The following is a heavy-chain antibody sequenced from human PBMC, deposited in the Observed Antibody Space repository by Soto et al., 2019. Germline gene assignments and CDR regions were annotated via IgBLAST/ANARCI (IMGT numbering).Heavy chain of an antibody. CDR3: VKGRITMVWGSRIPTDFYY. CDR1: GFTFSSYA. CDR2: ISTNGYST. V-gene: IGHV3-64D*08. J-gene: IGHJ4*02. Sequence: PGGSLRLSCSASGFTFSSYAMHWVRQALGKGLEYVSGISTNGYSTYYADSVKGRFTISRDNSKNTLYLQMSSLRAEDTAVYYCVKGRITMVWGSRIPTDFYYWGPGTLVTVSS. D-gene: IGHD3-10*01.